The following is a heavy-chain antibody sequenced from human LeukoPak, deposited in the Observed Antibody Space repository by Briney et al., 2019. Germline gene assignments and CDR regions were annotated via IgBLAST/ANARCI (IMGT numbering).Heavy chain of an antibody. Sequence: GGSLRLSCAASGFTFSSYAMSWVRQAPGKGLEWVSAISGSGGSTYYADSVKGRFTISRDNSKNTLYLQMNSLRAEDTTVYYCAKGLYGDYEAYYFDYWGQGTLVTVSS. CDR1: GFTFSSYA. J-gene: IGHJ4*02. V-gene: IGHV3-23*01. CDR2: ISGSGGST. CDR3: AKGLYGDYEAYYFDY. D-gene: IGHD4-17*01.